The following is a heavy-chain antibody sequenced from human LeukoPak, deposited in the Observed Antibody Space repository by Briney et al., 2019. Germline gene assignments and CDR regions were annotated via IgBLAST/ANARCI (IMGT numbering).Heavy chain of an antibody. CDR2: IQPDGSQG. CDR3: TRDPLCGALDS. V-gene: IGHV3-7*01. D-gene: IGHD4-17*01. J-gene: IGHJ4*02. Sequence: GGSLRLSCVASGFTFGSYWMTWVRQAPGKGLEWVANIQPDGSQGLYVDSVKGRFIISRDNAKKSLYLQMNSLRAEDTAVYYCTRDPLCGALDSWGPGTLVTASS. CDR1: GFTFGSYW.